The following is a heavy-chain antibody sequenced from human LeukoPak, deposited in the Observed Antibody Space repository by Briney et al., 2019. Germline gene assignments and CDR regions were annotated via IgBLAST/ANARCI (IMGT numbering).Heavy chain of an antibody. D-gene: IGHD3-3*01. CDR3: ARGDFCSKSNCYLRPMDV. Sequence: SETLSLACTVSGGSISDYYWNWIRQPPGKGLEWIGYIYYSGSTTYNPSLKSRVTMSVDTAKNQFSLKLRSVTAADTAVYYCARGDFCSKSNCYLRPMDVWGKGTTVTVSS. CDR1: GGSISDYY. CDR2: IYYSGST. J-gene: IGHJ6*03. V-gene: IGHV4-59*01.